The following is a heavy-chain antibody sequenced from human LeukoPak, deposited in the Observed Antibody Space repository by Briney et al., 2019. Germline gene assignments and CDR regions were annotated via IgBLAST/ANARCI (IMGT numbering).Heavy chain of an antibody. CDR1: GYTFTGYY. Sequence: ASVKVSCKASGYTFTGYYMHWVRQAPGQGLEWMGWINPNSGGTNYAQKFQGRVTMTRDTSISTAYMELSRLRSDDTAVYYCARDGYCSSTSCYRAFDIWGQGTMVTVSS. V-gene: IGHV1-2*02. CDR2: INPNSGGT. D-gene: IGHD2-2*01. CDR3: ARDGYCSSTSCYRAFDI. J-gene: IGHJ3*02.